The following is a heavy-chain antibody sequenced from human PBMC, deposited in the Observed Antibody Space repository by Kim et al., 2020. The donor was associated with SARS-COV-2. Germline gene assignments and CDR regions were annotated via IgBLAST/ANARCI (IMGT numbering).Heavy chain of an antibody. CDR3: TTGGDDILTPYYYYYGMDG. CDR2: IKSKTDGGTT. V-gene: IGHV3-15*01. CDR1: GFTFSNAW. J-gene: IGHJ6*02. D-gene: IGHD3-9*01. Sequence: GGSLRLSCAASGFTFSNAWMSWVRQAPGKGLEWVGRIKSKTDGGTTDYAAPVKGRFTISRDDSKNTLYLQMNSLKTEDTAVYYCTTGGDDILTPYYYYYGMDGWGQGTTFTVSS.